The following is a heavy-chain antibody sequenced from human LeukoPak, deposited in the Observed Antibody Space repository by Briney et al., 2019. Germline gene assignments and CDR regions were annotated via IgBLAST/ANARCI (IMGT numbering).Heavy chain of an antibody. Sequence: GASVKVSCKASGYTFTSYYMHWVRQAPGQGLEWMGIINPSGGSTSYAQKFQGRVTMTRDTSTSTVYMELSRLRSDDTAVYYCARGWTVTTLKHWFDPWGQGTLVTVSS. CDR1: GYTFTSYY. J-gene: IGHJ5*02. CDR3: ARGWTVTTLKHWFDP. D-gene: IGHD4-17*01. CDR2: INPSGGST. V-gene: IGHV1-46*01.